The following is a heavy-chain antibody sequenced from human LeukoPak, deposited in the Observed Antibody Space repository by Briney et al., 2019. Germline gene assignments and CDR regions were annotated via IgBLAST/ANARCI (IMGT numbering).Heavy chain of an antibody. J-gene: IGHJ4*02. CDR2: IKHEGSEK. CDR1: GFTFNNYW. V-gene: IGHV3-7*01. CDR3: AREGYFDY. Sequence: PGGSLRLSCAASGFTFNNYWMSWVRQAPGKGLEWVANIKHEGSEKYYVDSVKGRFTISRDNAKNSLYLQMNSLRAEDTAVYYCAREGYFDYWGRGTLVTVSS.